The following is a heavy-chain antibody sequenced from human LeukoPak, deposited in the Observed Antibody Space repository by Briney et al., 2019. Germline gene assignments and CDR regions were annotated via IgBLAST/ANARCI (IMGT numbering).Heavy chain of an antibody. V-gene: IGHV3-7*01. J-gene: IGHJ4*02. Sequence: GGSLRLSCAASGFTFSSYWMSWARQAPGKGLEWVANIKQDGNEKYYVDSVKGRFTISRDNAKNSLYLQMNNLRAEDTAVYYCARASAVAGTRDYWGQGTLVTVSS. D-gene: IGHD6-19*01. CDR2: IKQDGNEK. CDR1: GFTFSSYW. CDR3: ARASAVAGTRDY.